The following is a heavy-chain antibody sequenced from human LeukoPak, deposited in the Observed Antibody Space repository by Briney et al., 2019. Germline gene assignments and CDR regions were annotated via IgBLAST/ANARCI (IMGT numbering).Heavy chain of an antibody. CDR3: ARDAPTPNYYDSSGYFDY. CDR2: FYAEDGET. CDR1: GYTLTELS. J-gene: IGHJ4*02. V-gene: IGHV1-24*01. D-gene: IGHD3-22*01. Sequence: GASVNVSCTVSGYTLTELSMHWVRQAPGKGLEWRGGFYAEDGETIYAQKFQGRVTMTEDTSTDTAYMELSSLRSEDTAVYYCARDAPTPNYYDSSGYFDYWGQGTLVTVSS.